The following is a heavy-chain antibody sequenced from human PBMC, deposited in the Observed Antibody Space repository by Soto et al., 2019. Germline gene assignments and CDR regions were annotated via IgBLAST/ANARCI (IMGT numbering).Heavy chain of an antibody. J-gene: IGHJ3*02. CDR1: GFTFSSYG. V-gene: IGHV3-33*01. D-gene: IGHD6-19*01. CDR3: ARDSSGWYINDSFDI. Sequence: QVQLVESGGGVVQPGRSLRLSCAASGFTFSSYGMHWVRQAPGKGLEWVAVIWYDGSNKYYADSVKGRFTISRDNSKNTLYLQMNSLSAEDTAVYYCARDSSGWYINDSFDIWGQGTMVTVSS. CDR2: IWYDGSNK.